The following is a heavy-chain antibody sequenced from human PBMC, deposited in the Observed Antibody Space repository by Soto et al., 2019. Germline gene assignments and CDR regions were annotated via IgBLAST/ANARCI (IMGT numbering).Heavy chain of an antibody. CDR2: IYYSGST. D-gene: IGHD6-19*01. J-gene: IGHJ4*02. CDR1: GGSISSSSYY. Sequence: QLQLQESGPGLVKPSETLSLTCTVSGGSISSSSYYWGWIRQPPGKGLEWIGSIYYSGSTYYNPSLKSRVTISVDTSKNQFSLKLSSVTAADTAVYYCARQVSGWYSRAFDYWGQGTLVTVSS. V-gene: IGHV4-39*01. CDR3: ARQVSGWYSRAFDY.